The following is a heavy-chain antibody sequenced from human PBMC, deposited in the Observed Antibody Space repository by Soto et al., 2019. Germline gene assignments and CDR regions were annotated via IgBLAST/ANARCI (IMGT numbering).Heavy chain of an antibody. V-gene: IGHV3-30-3*01. D-gene: IGHD2-15*01. CDR2: ISYDGSNK. J-gene: IGHJ5*02. CDR1: GFTFSSYA. CDR3: PRRISRTP. Sequence: QVQLVESGGGVVQPGRSLRLSCAASGFTFSSYAMHWVRQAPGKGLEWVAVISYDGSNKYYADSVKGRFTISRDNSKNTLYLQMNSLRAEYSAVYYCPRRISRTPWGQGTLVTVSS.